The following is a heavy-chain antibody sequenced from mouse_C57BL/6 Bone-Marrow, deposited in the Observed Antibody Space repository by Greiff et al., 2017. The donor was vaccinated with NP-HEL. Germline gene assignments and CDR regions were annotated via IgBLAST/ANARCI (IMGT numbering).Heavy chain of an antibody. Sequence: QVQLKQPGAELVKPGASVKLSCKASGYTFTSYWMHWVKQRPGQGLEWIGMIHPNSGSTNYNEKFKSKATLTVDKSSSTAYMQLSSLTSEDSAVYYCARSWVVFAYWGQGTLVTVSA. D-gene: IGHD1-1*02. V-gene: IGHV1-64*01. CDR2: IHPNSGST. CDR3: ARSWVVFAY. CDR1: GYTFTSYW. J-gene: IGHJ3*01.